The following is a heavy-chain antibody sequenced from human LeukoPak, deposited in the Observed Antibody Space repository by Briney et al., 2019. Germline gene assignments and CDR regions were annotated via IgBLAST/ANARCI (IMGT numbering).Heavy chain of an antibody. CDR2: VAYSGST. CDR1: GDSTNSYY. J-gene: IGHJ5*02. D-gene: IGHD5-12*01. Sequence: SETLSLTCTVSGDSTNSYYWSWIRQSPGKGLEWIGYVAYSGSTNYNPSHKSRVTISLDTSKNQFSLKLSSVTAADTAVYYCARTVSGYYFNAWGPGTLVTVSS. CDR3: ARTVSGYYFNA. V-gene: IGHV4-59*01.